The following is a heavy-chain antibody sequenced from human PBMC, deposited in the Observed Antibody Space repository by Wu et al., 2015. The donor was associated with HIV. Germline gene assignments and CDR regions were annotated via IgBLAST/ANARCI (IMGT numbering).Heavy chain of an antibody. CDR1: GGTFSSYA. V-gene: IGHV1-69*12. D-gene: IGHD6-13*01. CDR2: IIPIFGTA. J-gene: IGHJ4*02. Sequence: QVQLVQSGREVKKPGSSVKVSCKASGGTFSSYAISWVRQAPGQGLEWMGGIIPIFGTANYAQKFQGRVTITADESTSTAYMELSSLRSEDTAVYYCARVAQLEYSSSWYGPLGYWGQGTLVTVSS. CDR3: ARVAQLEYSSSWYGPLGY.